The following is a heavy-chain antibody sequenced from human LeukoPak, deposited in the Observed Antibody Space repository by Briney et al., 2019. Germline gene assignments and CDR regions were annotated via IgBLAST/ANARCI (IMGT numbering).Heavy chain of an antibody. V-gene: IGHV4-59*12. CDR1: GCSISSYY. Sequence: SSETLSLTCTVSGCSISSYYWTWIRQPPGKGLEWIGGIYDSGRTNYSHSLQSRVTISLDKSKNTFYLKLNCVTAADTAVYYCAREVAVAWNWFDPWGQGILVTVSS. J-gene: IGHJ5*02. CDR2: IYDSGRT. CDR3: AREVAVAWNWFDP. D-gene: IGHD6-19*01.